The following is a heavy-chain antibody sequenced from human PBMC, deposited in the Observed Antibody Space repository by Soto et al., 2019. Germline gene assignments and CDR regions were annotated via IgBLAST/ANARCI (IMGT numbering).Heavy chain of an antibody. D-gene: IGHD1-26*01. V-gene: IGHV1-18*04. CDR1: GYTFTSYG. J-gene: IGHJ4*02. Sequence: SVKVSCKASGYTFTSYGISWVRQAPGQGLEWMGWISAYNGNTNYAQKLQGRVTMTTDTSTSTAYMELRSLRSDDTAVYYCARDFGATPPYYFDYWGQGSLVTVSS. CDR2: ISAYNGNT. CDR3: ARDFGATPPYYFDY.